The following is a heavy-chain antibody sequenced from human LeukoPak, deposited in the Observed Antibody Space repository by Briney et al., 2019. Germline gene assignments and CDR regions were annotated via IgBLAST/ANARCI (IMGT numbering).Heavy chain of an antibody. CDR1: GFTFSTYG. D-gene: IGHD5-18*01. J-gene: IGHJ4*02. CDR2: MSYDGSNK. CDR3: ARALSAMVADN. Sequence: GWSLRLSCAASGFTFSTYGMHWVRQAPGKGLQWVAVMSYDGSNKNYGDSEKGRFTISRDNSKNTLYLQMNSLRAEDTALYYCARALSAMVADNWGQGTLVTVSS. V-gene: IGHV3-33*05.